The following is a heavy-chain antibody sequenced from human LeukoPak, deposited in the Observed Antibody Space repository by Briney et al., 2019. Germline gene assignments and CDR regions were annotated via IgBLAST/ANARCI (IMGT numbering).Heavy chain of an antibody. CDR2: ISYDGSNK. Sequence: GSLRLSCAASGFTFSSYGMHWVRQAPGKGLEWVAVISYDGSNKYYADSVKGRFTISRDNSKNTLYLQMNSLRAEDTAVYYCAKGDYGGNSMLDYWGQGTLVTVSS. V-gene: IGHV3-30*18. CDR3: AKGDYGGNSMLDY. D-gene: IGHD4-23*01. J-gene: IGHJ4*02. CDR1: GFTFSSYG.